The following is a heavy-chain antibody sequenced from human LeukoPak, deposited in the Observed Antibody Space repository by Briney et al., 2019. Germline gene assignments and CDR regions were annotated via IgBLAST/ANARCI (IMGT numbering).Heavy chain of an antibody. J-gene: IGHJ4*02. Sequence: GGSLRLSCAASGFTFSSYGMHWVRQAPGKGLEWVAAIWYDGSNKYYADSVKGRFTISRDNAKNSLYLQMNSLRAEDTAVYYCARGSWGRWNYIAYYFDYWGQGTLVTVSS. CDR3: ARGSWGRWNYIAYYFDY. CDR1: GFTFSSYG. D-gene: IGHD1-7*01. V-gene: IGHV3-33*01. CDR2: IWYDGSNK.